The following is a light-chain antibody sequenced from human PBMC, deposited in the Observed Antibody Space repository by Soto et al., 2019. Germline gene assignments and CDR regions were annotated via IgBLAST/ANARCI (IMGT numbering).Light chain of an antibody. Sequence: EIVLSQSPGSLSFSPGEGATLSCRASQSFRGLLAWYQQKPGQAPRLLIYDAYNRATGIPPRFSGSGSGTDFSLTISRLEAEDFAVYYCQQYGSSPRTFGQGTKVDIK. J-gene: IGKJ1*01. CDR3: QQYGSSPRT. CDR1: QSFRGL. V-gene: IGKV3-20*01. CDR2: DAY.